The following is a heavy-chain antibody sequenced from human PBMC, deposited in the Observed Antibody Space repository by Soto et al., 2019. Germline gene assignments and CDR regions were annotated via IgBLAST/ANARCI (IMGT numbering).Heavy chain of an antibody. D-gene: IGHD2-21*02. CDR1: GYTFSNLD. Sequence: QVQLVQSGAEVKNPGASVRVSCKTSGYTFSNLDINWVRQAPGQGLEWMGWVSPKRSNAGYAQKFQGRVSMTTDTSISTAYMEQSSLTSEDTAVDYCARGVTAGVDYWGQGTLVTVSS. CDR3: ARGVTAGVDY. CDR2: VSPKRSNA. V-gene: IGHV1-8*01. J-gene: IGHJ4*02.